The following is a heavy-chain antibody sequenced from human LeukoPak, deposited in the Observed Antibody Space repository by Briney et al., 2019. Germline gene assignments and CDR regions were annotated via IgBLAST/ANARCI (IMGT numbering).Heavy chain of an antibody. CDR2: MSSDGINT. CDR3: AKDHSDSGRAFEY. CDR1: GFTFRTTG. Sequence: PGTSLRLSCATSGFTFRTTGVHWVHQGPGKGLEWVALMSSDGINTYYADSVKGRFTVSRDSSRDTLYLQMNSVRPDDTAVYYCAKDHSDSGRAFEYWGRGTLVTVSS. J-gene: IGHJ4*02. D-gene: IGHD1-26*01. V-gene: IGHV3-30*18.